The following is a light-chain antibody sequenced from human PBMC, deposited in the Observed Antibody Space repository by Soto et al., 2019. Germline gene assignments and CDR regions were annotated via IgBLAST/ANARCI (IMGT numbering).Light chain of an antibody. CDR1: QSIDIW. V-gene: IGKV1-5*03. CDR2: KAS. CDR3: LKYKRPPWT. Sequence: DIQMTQSPSTLSASVGDRVTITCRASQSIDIWLAWYQQRPGKVPRLLIYKASTLKSGVPSRFSGSGSGTEFTLTITSLQPDDFATYYCLKYKRPPWTFGQGTKV. J-gene: IGKJ1*01.